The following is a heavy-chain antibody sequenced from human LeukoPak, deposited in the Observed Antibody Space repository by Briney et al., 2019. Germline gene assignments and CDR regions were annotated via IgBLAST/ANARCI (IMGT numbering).Heavy chain of an antibody. CDR3: AKDSAKKYDDD. CDR1: GFTVSVNY. V-gene: IGHV3-53*01. J-gene: IGHJ4*02. Sequence: GGSLRLSCAAFGFTVSVNYMSWVRQAPGKGLECVSVIYSGGNTYYADSVQGRFTISRENSKNTLYLQMNSLRAEDTAVYYCAKDSAKKYDDDRGQGALVTVSS. D-gene: IGHD2/OR15-2a*01. CDR2: IYSGGNT.